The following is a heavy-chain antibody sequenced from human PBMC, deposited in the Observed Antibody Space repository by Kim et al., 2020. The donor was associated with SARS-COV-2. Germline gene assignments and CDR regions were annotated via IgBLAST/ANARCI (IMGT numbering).Heavy chain of an antibody. J-gene: IGHJ4*02. D-gene: IGHD1-1*01. CDR3: ARDTHIWGTTEYYFDY. CDR1: GFTFSSYA. V-gene: IGHV3-30*04. CDR2: ISYDGSNK. Sequence: GGSLRLSCAASGFTFSSYAMHWVRQAPGKGLEWVAVISYDGSNKYYADSVKGRFTISRDNSKNTLYLQMNSLRAEDTAVYYCARDTHIWGTTEYYFDYWGQGTLVTVSS.